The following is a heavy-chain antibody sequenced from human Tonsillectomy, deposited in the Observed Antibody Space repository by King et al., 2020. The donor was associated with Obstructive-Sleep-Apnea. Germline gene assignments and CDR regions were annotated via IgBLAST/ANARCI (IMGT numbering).Heavy chain of an antibody. CDR2: ISYDGTNK. CDR1: GFTFSDYA. J-gene: IGHJ4*02. D-gene: IGHD3-3*01. Sequence: VQLVESGGGVVQPGRSLRLSCAASGFTFSDYAMHWVRQAPGKGLEWVALISYDGTNKYYADSVKGRFTISRDNSKNTLYLQMNGLRTDNTAVYYCARVLGYYDSGTPIGYWGQGTLVTVSS. CDR3: ARVLGYYDSGTPIGY. V-gene: IGHV3-30*03.